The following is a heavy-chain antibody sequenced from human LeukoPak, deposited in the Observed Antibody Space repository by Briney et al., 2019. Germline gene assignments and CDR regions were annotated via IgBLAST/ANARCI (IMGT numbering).Heavy chain of an antibody. J-gene: IGHJ5*02. D-gene: IGHD6-19*01. CDR1: VGSMSSGSYY. V-gene: IGHV4-61*02. Sequence: SETLSLTCTVSVGSMSSGSYYWSWIRQPAGKGLEWIGRSYTSGITHYNPSLKSRVTISVDTSKNQFSLDLNSVIAADTAVYYCARAVGSSESNWFDPWGQGTLATVSS. CDR3: ARAVGSSESNWFDP. CDR2: SYTSGIT.